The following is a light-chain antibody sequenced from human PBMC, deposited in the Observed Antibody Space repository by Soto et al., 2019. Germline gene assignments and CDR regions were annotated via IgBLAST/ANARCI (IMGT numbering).Light chain of an antibody. J-gene: IGKJ1*01. CDR1: QSVSSSY. Sequence: EIVLTQSPGTLSLSPGEIATLSFRASQSVSSSYLAWYQQKPGQAPRLLIYGASIRATGIPARFSGSGSGTDFTLTISSLEPEDFAIYFCQQRGNWWTFGQGTKVDIK. CDR3: QQRGNWWT. V-gene: IGKV3D-20*02. CDR2: GAS.